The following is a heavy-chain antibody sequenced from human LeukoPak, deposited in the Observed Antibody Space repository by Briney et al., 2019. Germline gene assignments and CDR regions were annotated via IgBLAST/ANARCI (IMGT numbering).Heavy chain of an antibody. J-gene: IGHJ4*02. V-gene: IGHV3-21*01. Sequence: GGSLRLSCAASGFTFSSYSMNWGRQAPGKGLEWVSSISSSSSYIYYADSVKGRFTISRDNAKNSLYLQMNSLRAEDTAVYYCARDTGPYYDFWSGYFSWGQGTLVTASS. D-gene: IGHD3-3*01. CDR3: ARDTGPYYDFWSGYFS. CDR1: GFTFSSYS. CDR2: ISSSSSYI.